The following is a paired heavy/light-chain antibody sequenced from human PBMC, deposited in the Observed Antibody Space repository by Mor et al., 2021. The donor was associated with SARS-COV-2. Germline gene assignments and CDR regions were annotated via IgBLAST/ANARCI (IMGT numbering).Light chain of an antibody. J-gene: IGKJ2*03. CDR1: QGIRNY. CDR2: AAS. Sequence: DIQMTQSPSSLSASVGDRVTITCRASQGIRNYLAWFQQKPGRAPKSLIYAASSLQSGVPSRFSGSGSGTDFTLTISSLQPEDFATYYCQQYDSYPYSFGQGTKVEIK. V-gene: IGKV1-16*01. CDR3: QQYDSYPYS.
Heavy chain of an antibody. CDR2: IIPMFGTP. D-gene: IGHD3-10*01. Sequence: QVQLVQSGAEVKKPGSSVKVSCKPSGVTFSTYVINWVRQAPGQGLEWMGGIIPMFGTPNYAQKFQGRVAITADESTSTAYMELSSLRSEDTAVYYCTKGSNSDSWGQGTLVTVSS. J-gene: IGHJ4*02. CDR1: GVTFSTYV. V-gene: IGHV1-69*01. CDR3: TKGSNSDS.